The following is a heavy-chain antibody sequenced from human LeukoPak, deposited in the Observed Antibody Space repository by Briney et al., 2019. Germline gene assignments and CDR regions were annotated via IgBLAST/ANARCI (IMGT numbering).Heavy chain of an antibody. J-gene: IGHJ3*02. D-gene: IGHD3-22*01. CDR1: GGSISSYY. CDR3: ARTSPTLDYYDSSGYYFGAFDI. Sequence: PLETLSLTCTVSGGSISSYYWSWIRQPPGKGLEWIGYIYYSGSTTYNPSLKSRVTISVDTSKNQFSLKLNSVLAADTAVYYCARTSPTLDYYDSSGYYFGAFDIWGQGTMVTVSS. V-gene: IGHV4-59*01. CDR2: IYYSGST.